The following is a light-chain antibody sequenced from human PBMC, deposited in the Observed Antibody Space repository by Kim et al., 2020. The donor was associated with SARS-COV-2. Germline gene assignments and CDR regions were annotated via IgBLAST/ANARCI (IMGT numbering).Light chain of an antibody. V-gene: IGLV2-14*03. CDR1: SSDVGGYNY. CDR3: SSYTSSDSTLVV. CDR2: DVT. Sequence: QSALTQPASVSGSPGQSITISCTGTSSDVGGYNYVSWYQQHPGKAPKLMIFDVTNRPSGVSNRFSGSKSGNTASLTISGLQAEDEADYYCSSYTSSDSTLVVFGGGTQLTVL. J-gene: IGLJ2*01.